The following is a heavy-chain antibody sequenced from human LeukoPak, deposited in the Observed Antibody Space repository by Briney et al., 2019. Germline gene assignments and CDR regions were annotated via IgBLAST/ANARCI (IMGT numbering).Heavy chain of an antibody. J-gene: IGHJ6*03. Sequence: GGSLRLSCTASGFTFGDYAMSWFRQAPGKGLEWVGFIRSKAYGGTTEYAASVKGRFTISRDDSKSIAYLQMNSLKTEDTAVYYCTRALKTGPYYYYYMDVWGKGTTVTVSS. V-gene: IGHV3-49*03. CDR2: IRSKAYGGTT. CDR3: TRALKTGPYYYYYMDV. CDR1: GFTFGDYA. D-gene: IGHD3-9*01.